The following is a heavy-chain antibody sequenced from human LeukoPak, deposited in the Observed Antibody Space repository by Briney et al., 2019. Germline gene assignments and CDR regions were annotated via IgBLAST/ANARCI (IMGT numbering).Heavy chain of an antibody. CDR1: GYTFISDY. CDR3: AREDSSGWYVFDN. CDR2: INPSGGST. V-gene: IGHV1-46*01. D-gene: IGHD6-19*01. Sequence: ASVKVSSKESGYTFISDYMHWVRQAPEQGLEWMGIINPSGGSTSYAQKFQSRVTMTRDTSTSTVYMELSSLRSEDTAVYYCAREDSSGWYVFDNWGQGTLVTVSS. J-gene: IGHJ4*02.